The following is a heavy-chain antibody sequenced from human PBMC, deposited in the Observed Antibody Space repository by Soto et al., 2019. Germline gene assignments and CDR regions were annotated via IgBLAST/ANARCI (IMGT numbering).Heavy chain of an antibody. CDR3: ARDRRQHLEPGAFDI. V-gene: IGHV4-30-2*01. CDR1: GDTNSSSGYT. J-gene: IGHJ3*02. Sequence: SDTLSRTCDVCGDTNSSSGYTWSWKRQPPGKALEWIGHTYHSGNPYYNPSLKSRVTISVDRSKNQFSLKLSSVIAADTAVYYCARDRRQHLEPGAFDIWGQGTMVTVSS. CDR2: TYHSGNP. D-gene: IGHD6-13*01.